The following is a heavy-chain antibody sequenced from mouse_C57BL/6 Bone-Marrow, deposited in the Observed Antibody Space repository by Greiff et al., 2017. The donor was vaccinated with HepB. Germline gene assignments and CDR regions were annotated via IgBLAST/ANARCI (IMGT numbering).Heavy chain of an antibody. Sequence: VKLMESGPVLVAPSQSLSITCTVSGFSLTSYAISWVRQPPGKGLEWLGVIWTGGGTNYNSALKSRLSISKDNSKSQVFLKMNSLQTDDTARYYCARRIYDGRKEDYAMDYWGQGTSVTVSS. D-gene: IGHD2-3*01. CDR2: IWTGGGT. CDR1: GFSLTSYA. V-gene: IGHV2-9-1*01. CDR3: ARRIYDGRKEDYAMDY. J-gene: IGHJ4*01.